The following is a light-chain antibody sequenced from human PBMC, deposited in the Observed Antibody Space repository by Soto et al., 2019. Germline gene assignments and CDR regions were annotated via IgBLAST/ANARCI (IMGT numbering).Light chain of an antibody. Sequence: DTRMTHSTFTLSGRERDHDITSGRASQSISRWLAWYQQKPGRAPKLLIYDVSSLKSGVPSRFSGSGSGTEFTLTISSLQPDDFATYYCQQYNSYPITFGQGTRLEIK. CDR1: QSISRW. CDR3: QQYNSYPIT. V-gene: IGKV1-5*01. J-gene: IGKJ5*01. CDR2: DVS.